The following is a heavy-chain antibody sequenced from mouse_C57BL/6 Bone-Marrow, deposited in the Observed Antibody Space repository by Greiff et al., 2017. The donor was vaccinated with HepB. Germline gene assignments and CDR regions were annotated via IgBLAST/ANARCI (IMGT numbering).Heavy chain of an antibody. CDR1: GFTFSSYA. CDR2: ISSGGDYI. J-gene: IGHJ4*01. D-gene: IGHD2-3*01. Sequence: EVKLMESGEGLVKPGGSLKLSCAASGFTFSSYAMSWVRQTPEKRLEWVAYISSGGDYIYYADTVQGRFTISRDNARNTLYLQMSSLKSEDTAMYYCTREGYYTGWDYWGQGTSVTVSS. CDR3: TREGYYTGWDY. V-gene: IGHV5-9-1*02.